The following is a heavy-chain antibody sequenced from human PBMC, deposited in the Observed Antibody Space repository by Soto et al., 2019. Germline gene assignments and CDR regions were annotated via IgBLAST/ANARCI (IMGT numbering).Heavy chain of an antibody. CDR3: ARGIAARPAHFDY. J-gene: IGHJ4*02. D-gene: IGHD6-6*01. CDR2: IKQDGSEK. Sequence: GGSLRLSCAASGFTFSSYWMSWVRQAPGKGLEWVANIKQDGSEKYYVDSVKGRFTISRDNAKNSLYLQMNSLRAEDTAVYYCARGIAARPAHFDYWGQGTLVTVSS. CDR1: GFTFSSYW. V-gene: IGHV3-7*03.